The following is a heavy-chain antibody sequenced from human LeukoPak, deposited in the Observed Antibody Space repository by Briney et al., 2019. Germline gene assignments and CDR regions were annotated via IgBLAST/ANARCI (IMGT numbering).Heavy chain of an antibody. CDR3: ARDKSEPYQDDYGDYVDY. V-gene: IGHV3-30*03. Sequence: GGSLRLSCAASGFTFSSYGMHWVRQAPGKGLEWVAVISYDGSNKYYADSVKGRFTISRDNSKNTLYLQMNSLRAEDTAVYYCARDKSEPYQDDYGDYVDYWGQGTLVTVSS. CDR2: ISYDGSNK. D-gene: IGHD4-17*01. CDR1: GFTFSSYG. J-gene: IGHJ4*02.